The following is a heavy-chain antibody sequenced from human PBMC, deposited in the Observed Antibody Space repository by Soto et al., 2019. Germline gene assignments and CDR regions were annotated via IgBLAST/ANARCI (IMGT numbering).Heavy chain of an antibody. Sequence: SETLSLTCTVSGGSISSYYWSWIRQPPGKGLEWIGYIYYSGSTNYNPSLKSRVTISVDTSKNQFSLKLSSVTAADTAVYYCARATYYDFWSGYPSHFDYWGQGTLVTVSS. J-gene: IGHJ4*02. CDR1: GGSISSYY. D-gene: IGHD3-3*01. CDR3: ARATYYDFWSGYPSHFDY. V-gene: IGHV4-59*01. CDR2: IYYSGST.